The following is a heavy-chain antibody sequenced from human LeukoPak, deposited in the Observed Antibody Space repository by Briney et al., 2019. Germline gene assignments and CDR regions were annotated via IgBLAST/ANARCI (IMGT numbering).Heavy chain of an antibody. CDR1: GYSFTSYW. CDR2: IDASDSYT. Sequence: EESLKISCKGSGYSFTSYWISWVRQMPGKGLEWMGRIDASDSYTNYSPSFQGHVTISADKSISTAYLQWSSLKASDAAMYYCARQGTSGIVPWFDPWGQGTLVTVSS. CDR3: ARQGTSGIVPWFDP. V-gene: IGHV5-10-1*01. J-gene: IGHJ5*02. D-gene: IGHD1-14*01.